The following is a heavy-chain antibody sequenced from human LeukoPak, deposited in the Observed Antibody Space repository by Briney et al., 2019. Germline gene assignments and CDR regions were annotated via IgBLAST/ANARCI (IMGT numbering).Heavy chain of an antibody. CDR2: IYYSGST. CDR3: ARVVYSSSSTPVGYYYYMDV. J-gene: IGHJ6*03. CDR1: GGSISSYY. D-gene: IGHD6-6*01. Sequence: SESLSLTCTVSGGSISSYYWSWIRQPPGKGLEWIGYIYYSGSTNYNPSLKSRVTISVDTPKNQFSLKLSSVTAADTAVYYCARVVYSSSSTPVGYYYYMDVWGKGTTVTVSS. V-gene: IGHV4-59*01.